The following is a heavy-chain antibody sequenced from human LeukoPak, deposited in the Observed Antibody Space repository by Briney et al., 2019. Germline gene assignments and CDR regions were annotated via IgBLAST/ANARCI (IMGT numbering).Heavy chain of an antibody. CDR3: ASTPWELSQYYFDY. V-gene: IGHV4-59*01. D-gene: IGHD3-16*02. J-gene: IGHJ4*02. CDR1: GGSISSYY. CDR2: IYYSGST. Sequence: SETLSLTCTVSGGSISSYYWSWIRQPPGKGLEWIGYIYYSGSTNYNPSLKSRVTISVDTSKNQFSLKLSSVTAADTAVYYCASTPWELSQYYFDYWGQGTLVTVSS.